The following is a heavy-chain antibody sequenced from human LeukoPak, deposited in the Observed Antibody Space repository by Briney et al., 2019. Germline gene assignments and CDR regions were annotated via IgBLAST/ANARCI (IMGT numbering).Heavy chain of an antibody. V-gene: IGHV1-2*02. CDR3: ARVWGSYSSDY. D-gene: IGHD1-26*01. CDR2: INPNSGGT. Sequence: GASVKVSCKASGYTFTGYYMHWVRQAPGQGLEWMGWINPNSGGTNSAQKFRGRVTMTRDTSISTAYMELSGLRSDDTAVYYCARVWGSYSSDYWGQGTLVTVSS. CDR1: GYTFTGYY. J-gene: IGHJ4*02.